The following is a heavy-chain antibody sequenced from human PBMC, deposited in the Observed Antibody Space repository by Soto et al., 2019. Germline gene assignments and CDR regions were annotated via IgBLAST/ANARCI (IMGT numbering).Heavy chain of an antibody. CDR3: PKGTAVAYQWFDP. V-gene: IGHV3-30*18. CDR1: GFTFSSYG. Sequence: QVALVESGGGVVQPGRSLRLSCEASGFTFSSYGMHWVRQAPGKGLEWVAAISHDGTDRYYANSVKGRFTISRDNSKNTLYLQMNSLRSEDTAIYYCPKGTAVAYQWFDPWGQGTLVTVSS. D-gene: IGHD6-19*01. CDR2: ISHDGTDR. J-gene: IGHJ5*02.